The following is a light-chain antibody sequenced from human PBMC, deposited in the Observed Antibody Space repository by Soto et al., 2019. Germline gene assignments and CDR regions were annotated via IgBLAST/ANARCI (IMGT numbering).Light chain of an antibody. CDR3: GSWDSSLSAYV. V-gene: IGLV1-51*01. Sequence: QSVMTQPPSVSAAPGQKVTISCSGSSSNIGGNSVSWYQQLPGTAPKLLIYDDNKRPSGIPDRFPGSKSGTSATLGITGFQTGDEADYYCGSWDSSLSAYVSGTGTKLTVL. CDR2: DDN. CDR1: SSNIGGNS. J-gene: IGLJ1*01.